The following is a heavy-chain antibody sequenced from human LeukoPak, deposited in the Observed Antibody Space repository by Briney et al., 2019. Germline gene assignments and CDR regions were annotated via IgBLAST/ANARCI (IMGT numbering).Heavy chain of an antibody. CDR1: GFTFSNFW. Sequence: GGSLRLSCAASGFTFSNFWMNWVRQAPGKGLEWVANIKQDGSVKHYADSVKGRFTISRDNSKNTLYLQMNSLRAEDTAVYYCARDQSYSSSWYRPFSYYYYGMDVWGQGTTVTVSS. CDR3: ARDQSYSSSWYRPFSYYYYGMDV. V-gene: IGHV3-7*01. J-gene: IGHJ6*02. D-gene: IGHD6-13*01. CDR2: IKQDGSVK.